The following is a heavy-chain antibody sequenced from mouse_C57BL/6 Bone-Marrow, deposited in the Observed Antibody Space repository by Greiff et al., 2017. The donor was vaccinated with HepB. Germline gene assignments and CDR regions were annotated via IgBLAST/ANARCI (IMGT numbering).Heavy chain of an antibody. CDR3: ARKGVYYDYGFAY. CDR1: GFTFSSYG. V-gene: IGHV5-6*01. D-gene: IGHD2-4*01. Sequence: EVKLQESGGDLVKPGGSLKLSCAASGFTFSSYGMSWVRQTPDKRLEWVATISSGGSYTYYPDSVKGRFTISRDNAKNTLYLQMSSLKSEDTAMYYCARKGVYYDYGFAYWGQGTLVTVSA. J-gene: IGHJ3*01. CDR2: ISSGGSYT.